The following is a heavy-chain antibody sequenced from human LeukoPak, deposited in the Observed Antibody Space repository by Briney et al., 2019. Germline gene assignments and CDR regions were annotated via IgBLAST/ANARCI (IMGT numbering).Heavy chain of an antibody. CDR3: AKDVRVGEYYGSGSYFDY. CDR2: ISASGGST. V-gene: IGHV3-23*01. D-gene: IGHD3-10*01. J-gene: IGHJ4*02. Sequence: PGGSLRLSCAASGFTFSSYAMSWVRQAPGKELEGVSIISASGGSTYYADSVKGRFTISRDKSKNYLQMNSLRGDDTAIYYCAKDVRVGEYYGSGSYFDYWGQGPLVTVSS. CDR1: GFTFSSYA.